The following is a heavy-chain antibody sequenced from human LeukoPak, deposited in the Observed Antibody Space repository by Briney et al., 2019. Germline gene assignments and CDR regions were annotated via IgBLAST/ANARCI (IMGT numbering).Heavy chain of an antibody. CDR3: ARDSRSLTIFGVVKSPWCLFDY. J-gene: IGHJ4*02. CDR1: GFTFSSYG. V-gene: IGHV3-33*01. CDR2: IWYDGSNK. D-gene: IGHD3-3*01. Sequence: GGSLRLSCAASGFTFSSYGMHWVRQAPGKGLEWVAVIWYDGSNKYYADSVKGRFTISRDNSKNTLYLKMNSLRAEDTAVYYCARDSRSLTIFGVVKSPWCLFDYWGQGALVTVSS.